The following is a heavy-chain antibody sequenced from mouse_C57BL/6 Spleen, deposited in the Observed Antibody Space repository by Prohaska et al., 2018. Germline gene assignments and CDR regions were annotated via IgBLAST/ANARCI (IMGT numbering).Heavy chain of an antibody. V-gene: IGHV5-17*01. CDR1: GFSFSDYE. D-gene: IGHD1-1*01. Sequence: EVQLVESGGDLVKPGGSLKLSCAASGFSFSDYEIHWVRQAPEKVLEWIAYINRDSSIIYYADTVKGRFTISRDSAKSTLFLQMTSLRSEDTAMYYCARDYDTSPYFDYWGQGTTVTVSS. CDR3: ARDYDTSPYFDY. J-gene: IGHJ2*01. CDR2: INRDSSII.